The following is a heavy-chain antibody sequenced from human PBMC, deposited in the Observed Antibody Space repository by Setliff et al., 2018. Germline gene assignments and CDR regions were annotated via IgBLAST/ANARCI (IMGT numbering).Heavy chain of an antibody. V-gene: IGHV4-39*07. J-gene: IGHJ4*02. Sequence: LSLTCTVSGGSTSSSSYYWGWIRQPPGKGLEWIGSIYYSGSTYYNPSLKSRVTISVDASKNQFSLKLSSVTAADTAVYYCARRTEYYNFWGGYYDYWGQGTLVTVSS. CDR1: GGSTSSSSYY. D-gene: IGHD3-3*01. CDR3: ARRTEYYNFWGGYYDY. CDR2: IYYSGST.